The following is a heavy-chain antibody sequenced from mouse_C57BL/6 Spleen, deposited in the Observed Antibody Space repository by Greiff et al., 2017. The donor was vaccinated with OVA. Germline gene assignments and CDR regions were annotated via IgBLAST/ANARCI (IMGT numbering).Heavy chain of an antibody. CDR2: ISSGGSYT. Sequence: EVKLQESGGDLVKPGGSLKLSCAASGFTFSSYGMSWVRQTPDKRLEWVATISSGGSYTYYPDSVKGRFTISRDNAKNTLYLQMSSLKSEDTAMYYCARHRTGTTFLPMDYWGQGTSVTVSS. D-gene: IGHD4-1*01. CDR3: ARHRTGTTFLPMDY. CDR1: GFTFSSYG. V-gene: IGHV5-6*01. J-gene: IGHJ4*01.